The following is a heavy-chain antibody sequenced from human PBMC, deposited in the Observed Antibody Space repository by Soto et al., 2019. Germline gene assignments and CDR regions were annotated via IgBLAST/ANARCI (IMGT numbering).Heavy chain of an antibody. J-gene: IGHJ4*02. Sequence: PSXTLSLTCTVAGGSISSDYCSWIQQPPGKGLEWIGYIYYSGSTNYNPSLKSRVTISVDTSKNQFSLKLSSVTAADTAVYYCARGAPSSGYYFGLDYWGQGTLVTVSS. CDR2: IYYSGST. V-gene: IGHV4-59*01. CDR1: GGSISSDY. CDR3: ARGAPSSGYYFGLDY. D-gene: IGHD3-22*01.